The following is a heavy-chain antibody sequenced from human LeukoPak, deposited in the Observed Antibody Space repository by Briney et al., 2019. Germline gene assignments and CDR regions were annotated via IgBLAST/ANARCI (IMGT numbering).Heavy chain of an antibody. CDR3: ARTGNWGAFDI. CDR1: GGSISSGSYY. Sequence: PSETLSLTCTVSGGSISSGSYYWSWIRQPAGKGLEWIGRIYTSGSTNYNPSLKSRVTISVDTSKNQFSLKLSSVTAADTAVHYCARTGNWGAFDIWGQGTMVTVSS. V-gene: IGHV4-61*02. CDR2: IYTSGST. J-gene: IGHJ3*02. D-gene: IGHD3-16*01.